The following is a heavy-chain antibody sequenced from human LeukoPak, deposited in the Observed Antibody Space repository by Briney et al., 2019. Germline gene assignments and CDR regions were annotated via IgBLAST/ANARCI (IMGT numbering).Heavy chain of an antibody. J-gene: IGHJ4*02. CDR1: GFTFSSYA. D-gene: IGHD2-2*01. CDR3: ARPKVPAALRISPDFDY. Sequence: PGGSLRLSCAASGFTFSSYAMHWVRQAPGKGLEWVAVISYDGSNKYYADSVKGRFTISRDNSKNTLYLQMNSLRAEDTAVYYCARPKVPAALRISPDFDYWGQGTLVTVSS. CDR2: ISYDGSNK. V-gene: IGHV3-30*04.